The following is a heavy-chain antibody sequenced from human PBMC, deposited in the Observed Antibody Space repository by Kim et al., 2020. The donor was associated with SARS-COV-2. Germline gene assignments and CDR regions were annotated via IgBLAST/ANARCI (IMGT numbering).Heavy chain of an antibody. CDR1: GGTFSSYA. D-gene: IGHD6-13*01. CDR2: IIPIFGIA. J-gene: IGHJ2*01. Sequence: SVKVSCKASGGTFSSYAISWERQAPGQGLEWMGRIIPIFGIANYAQKFQGRVTITADKSTSTAYMELSSLRSEDTAVYYCARGLAAGNQGHWYFDLWGRGTLVTVSS. CDR3: ARGLAAGNQGHWYFDL. V-gene: IGHV1-69*04.